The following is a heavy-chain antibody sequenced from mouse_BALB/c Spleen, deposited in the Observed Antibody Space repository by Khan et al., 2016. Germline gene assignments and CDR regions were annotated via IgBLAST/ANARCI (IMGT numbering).Heavy chain of an antibody. J-gene: IGHJ3*01. Sequence: EVQLQESGPSLAKPSQTLSLTCSVPGDSITSGHWNWIRKFPGNKFDFMGYISHSGDSYYNPSPKSRISITRDTSKNQYYLQLHSATTEDTATYYGATWDYYGSAFAYWGQVTLVTVSA. CDR2: ISHSGDS. CDR1: GDSITSGH. D-gene: IGHD1-2*01. CDR3: ATWDYYGSAFAY. V-gene: IGHV3-8*02.